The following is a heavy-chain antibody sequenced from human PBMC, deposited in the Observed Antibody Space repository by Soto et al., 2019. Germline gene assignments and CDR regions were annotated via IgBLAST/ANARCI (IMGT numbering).Heavy chain of an antibody. J-gene: IGHJ4*02. V-gene: IGHV3-21*01. CDR3: ARGWLRYPWMY. Sequence: EVPLAESGGGLVKPGGSLRLSCAASGFTFSTYNMNWVRQAPGKGLEWVASISSTSVYMYYANSLKGRFTISRANAKSSLYLQVNSQRAEDTAVYYSARGWLRYPWMYWGQGTLVTVSS. CDR1: GFTFSTYN. CDR2: ISSTSVYM. D-gene: IGHD5-12*01.